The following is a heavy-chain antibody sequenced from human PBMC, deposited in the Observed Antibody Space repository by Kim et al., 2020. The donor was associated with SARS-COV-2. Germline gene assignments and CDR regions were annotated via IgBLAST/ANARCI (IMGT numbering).Heavy chain of an antibody. CDR2: SGSS. D-gene: IGHD2-15*01. CDR3: TKGKLVADY. V-gene: IGHV4-4*07. Sequence: SGSSDYNPSLTSRVTMSVDTSKNQFSLSLTSVTAADTAVYYCTKGKLVADYWGQGTLVTVSS. J-gene: IGHJ4*02.